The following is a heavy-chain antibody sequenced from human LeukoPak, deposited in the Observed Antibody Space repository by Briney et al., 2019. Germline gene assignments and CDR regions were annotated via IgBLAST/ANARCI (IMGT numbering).Heavy chain of an antibody. V-gene: IGHV3-53*01. J-gene: IGHJ4*02. Sequence: GGSLRLSCAASGFTVSSNYMSWVRQAPGKGLEWVSVIYSGGSTYYADSVKGRFTISRDNSKNTLYLQMNSLRAESTAVYYCARGGGSYYFHYFDYWGQGTLVTVSS. CDR3: ARGGGSYYFHYFDY. CDR2: IYSGGST. CDR1: GFTVSSNY. D-gene: IGHD1-26*01.